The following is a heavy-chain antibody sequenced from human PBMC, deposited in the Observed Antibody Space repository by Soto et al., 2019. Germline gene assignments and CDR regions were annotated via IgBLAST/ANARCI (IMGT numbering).Heavy chain of an antibody. Sequence: PGESLKISCKASGYTFTNDWIGWVRQMPGKGLEWMGIIYPSDSDTRYNPSFQGQVTISVDKSISTAYLQWSSLKASDTAMYYCARNNIVGTPRAWFDPWGQGTLVTVSS. D-gene: IGHD1-26*01. CDR2: IYPSDSDT. CDR3: ARNNIVGTPRAWFDP. V-gene: IGHV5-51*01. J-gene: IGHJ5*02. CDR1: GYTFTNDW.